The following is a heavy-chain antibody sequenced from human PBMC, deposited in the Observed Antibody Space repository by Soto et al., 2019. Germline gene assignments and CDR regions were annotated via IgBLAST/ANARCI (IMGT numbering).Heavy chain of an antibody. J-gene: IGHJ4*02. V-gene: IGHV3-30*03. CDR2: ISYDGSNK. D-gene: IGHD2-15*01. CDR1: GFTFSNYG. Sequence: GGSLRLSCAASGFTFSNYGMDWVRQAPGKGLEWVAVISYDGSNKYYADSVKGRFTISRDNSKNTLYLQMNSLRAEDTAVYYCARDGYCSGGSCYSVPVFDYWGQGTLVTVSS. CDR3: ARDGYCSGGSCYSVPVFDY.